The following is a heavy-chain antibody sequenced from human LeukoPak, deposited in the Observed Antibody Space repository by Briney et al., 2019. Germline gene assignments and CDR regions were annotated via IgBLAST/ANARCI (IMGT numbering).Heavy chain of an antibody. CDR2: IRYDGSNK. V-gene: IGHV3-30*02. Sequence: GGSLRLSCAASGFTFSSYGMHWVRQAPGKGLEWVAFIRYDGSNKYYADSVKGRFTISRDNSKNTLYLQMNSLRAEDTAVYYCARDPRYSGSWGGVYYYYYYMGVWGKGTTVTVSS. J-gene: IGHJ6*03. CDR3: ARDPRYSGSWGGVYYYYYYMGV. CDR1: GFTFSSYG. D-gene: IGHD6-13*01.